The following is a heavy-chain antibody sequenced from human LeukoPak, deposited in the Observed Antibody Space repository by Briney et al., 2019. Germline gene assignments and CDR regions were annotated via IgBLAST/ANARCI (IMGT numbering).Heavy chain of an antibody. D-gene: IGHD3-22*01. CDR1: GFTFTRFN. Sequence: PGGSLRLSCAASGFTFTRFNMNWVRQAPGKGLELVSSITTSGTYIYYADSVKGRFTISRDNAKNSLYLQMNSLRAEDTAEYYCARPFYYDNNGGEGMDVWGQGTTVTVSS. J-gene: IGHJ6*02. CDR3: ARPFYYDNNGGEGMDV. V-gene: IGHV3-21*06. CDR2: ITTSGTYI.